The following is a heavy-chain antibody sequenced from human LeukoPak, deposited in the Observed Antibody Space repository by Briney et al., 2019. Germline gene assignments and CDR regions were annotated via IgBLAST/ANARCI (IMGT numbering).Heavy chain of an antibody. Sequence: GGSLRLSCAASGFTFSSYVMSWVRQAPGKGLEWVSAISGSGDYTYYTDSVKGRFTISRDNSKNTLYLQMNSLRAEDTAVYYCAKAPMVYDFWSGYYLYGMDVWGQGTTVTVSS. J-gene: IGHJ6*02. V-gene: IGHV3-23*01. CDR2: ISGSGDYT. CDR1: GFTFSSYV. D-gene: IGHD3-3*01. CDR3: AKAPMVYDFWSGYYLYGMDV.